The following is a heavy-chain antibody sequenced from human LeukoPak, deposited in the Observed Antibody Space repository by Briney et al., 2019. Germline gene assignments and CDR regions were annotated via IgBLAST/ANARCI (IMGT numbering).Heavy chain of an antibody. Sequence: SETLSLTCAVSGYSISSGYYWGWIRQPPGKGLEWIGSIYHSGSTYYNPSLKSRVTISVDTSKNQFSLKLSSVTAADTAVYYCARHYSQWYFDLWRRGTLVTVSS. CDR2: IYHSGST. J-gene: IGHJ2*01. D-gene: IGHD4-11*01. V-gene: IGHV4-38-2*01. CDR1: GYSISSGYY. CDR3: ARHYSQWYFDL.